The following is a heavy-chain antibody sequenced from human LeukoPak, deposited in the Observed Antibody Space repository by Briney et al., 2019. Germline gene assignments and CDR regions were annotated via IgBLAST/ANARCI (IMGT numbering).Heavy chain of an antibody. D-gene: IGHD6-6*01. J-gene: IGHJ6*02. V-gene: IGHV3-43*02. CDR2: ITGDSRST. Sequence: GGSLRLSCAASGFTFHLYAMHWVRLAPGKGLEWVSLITGDSRSTYYADSVKGRFTISRDNSKNSLYLQMNSLRTEDTALYYCAKDFMYSSSYYYYYGMDVWGQGTTVTVSS. CDR3: AKDFMYSSSYYYYYGMDV. CDR1: GFTFHLYA.